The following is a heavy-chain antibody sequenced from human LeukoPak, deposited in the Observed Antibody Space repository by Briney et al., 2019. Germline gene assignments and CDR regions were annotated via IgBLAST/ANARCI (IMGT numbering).Heavy chain of an antibody. CDR1: GGSFSGYY. CDR3: ARICSSTSCSLDY. D-gene: IGHD2-2*01. CDR2: IYYSGST. V-gene: IGHV4-34*01. J-gene: IGHJ4*02. Sequence: SETLSLTCAVYGGSFSGYYWSWIRQPPGKGLEWIGSIYYSGSTYSNPSLKSRVTISVDTSKNQFSLKLSSVTAADTAVYYCARICSSTSCSLDYWGQGTLVTVSS.